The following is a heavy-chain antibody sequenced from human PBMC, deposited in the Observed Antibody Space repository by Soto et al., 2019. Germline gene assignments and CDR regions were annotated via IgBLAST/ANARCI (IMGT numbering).Heavy chain of an antibody. Sequence: EVQLLESGGGLVQPGGSLRLSCAASGFTFSSYAMRWVRQAPGKGLEWVSAISGSGDSTYYADSVKGRFTISRDNSKNPLYLQMNSLSAEDTAVYYCARRGSGSYYDYWGQGTLVTVSS. CDR3: ARRGSGSYYDY. V-gene: IGHV3-23*01. J-gene: IGHJ4*02. CDR2: ISGSGDST. CDR1: GFTFSSYA. D-gene: IGHD1-26*01.